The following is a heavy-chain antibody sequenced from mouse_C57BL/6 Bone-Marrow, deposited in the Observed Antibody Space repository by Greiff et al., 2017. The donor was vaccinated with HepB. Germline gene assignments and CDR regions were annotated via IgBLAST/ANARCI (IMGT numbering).Heavy chain of an antibody. CDR2: IRSKSNNYAT. D-gene: IGHD1-1*01. Sequence: GGGLVQPTGSLKLSCAASGFSFNTYAMNWVRQAPGKGLEWVARIRSKSNNYATYYADSVKDRFTISRDDSESMLYLQMNNLKTEDTAMYYCVIFITTVVDWYFDVWGTGTTVTVSS. CDR1: GFSFNTYA. V-gene: IGHV10-1*01. CDR3: VIFITTVVDWYFDV. J-gene: IGHJ1*03.